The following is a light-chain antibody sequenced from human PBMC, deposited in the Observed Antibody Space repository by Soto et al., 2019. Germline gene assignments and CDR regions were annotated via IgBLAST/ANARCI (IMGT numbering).Light chain of an antibody. J-gene: IGLJ1*01. Sequence: QSVLTQPASVSGTPGQSITISCTGSNSDVGIYDFVSWYQHHPGRAPKLIVSEVSHRPSGVSNRFSGSKSGNTASLTISGLQSEDEADYFCSSYSISTDYLLGTGTKVT. V-gene: IGLV2-14*01. CDR2: EVS. CDR3: SSYSISTDYL. CDR1: NSDVGIYDF.